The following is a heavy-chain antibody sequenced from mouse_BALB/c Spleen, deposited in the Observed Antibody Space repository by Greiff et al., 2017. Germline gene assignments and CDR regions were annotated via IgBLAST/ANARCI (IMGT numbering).Heavy chain of an antibody. Sequence: VQLQQSGPGLVQPSQSLSITCTVSGFSLTSYGVHWVRQSPGKGLEWLGVIWSGGSTDYNAAFISRLSISKDNSKSQVFFKMNSLQANDTAIYYCARDYYGSYFDVWGAGTTVTVSS. CDR3: ARDYYGSYFDV. CDR2: IWSGGST. V-gene: IGHV2-2*02. J-gene: IGHJ1*01. CDR1: GFSLTSYG. D-gene: IGHD1-2*01.